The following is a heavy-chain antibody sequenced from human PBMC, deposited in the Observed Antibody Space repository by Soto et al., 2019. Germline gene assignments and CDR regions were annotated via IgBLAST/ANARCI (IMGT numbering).Heavy chain of an antibody. Sequence: GGSLRLSCAASSLTFSKAWMTWVRQAPGKGLEWVGRIKSETDGGTTDYAAVVNGRFTISRDDSKNTLYLQMNSLKTEDTAVYYCTTKEGWREDFFGSWGQGTLVTVSS. CDR1: SLTFSKAW. V-gene: IGHV3-15*01. CDR2: IKSETDGGTT. D-gene: IGHD1-26*01. CDR3: TTKEGWREDFFGS. J-gene: IGHJ4*02.